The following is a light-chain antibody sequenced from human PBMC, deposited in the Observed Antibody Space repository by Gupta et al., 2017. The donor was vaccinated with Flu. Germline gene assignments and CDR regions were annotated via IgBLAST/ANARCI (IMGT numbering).Light chain of an antibody. Sequence: DVQMTQSPSSLSASVGDRVTITCRASQSISDFLNWYQQKPGKAPNLRIYAAARLHSGVPSRFSGSGSGTDFTLTIGSLQPEDFATYYCQQTYSTPLTFGGGTKVDIK. J-gene: IGKJ4*01. CDR2: AAA. V-gene: IGKV1-39*01. CDR3: QQTYSTPLT. CDR1: QSISDF.